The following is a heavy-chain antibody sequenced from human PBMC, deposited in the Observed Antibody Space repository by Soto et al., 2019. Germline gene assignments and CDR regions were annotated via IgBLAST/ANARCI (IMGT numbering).Heavy chain of an antibody. D-gene: IGHD2-21*01. J-gene: IGHJ6*02. Sequence: QVHLVESGGGAVQPGRSLRVSCAASGFIFSSYGMHWVRQAPGNGLEWVAFINYDGSNKFYGDSVKGRFTVSRDNSKNTLYLQLNRLRGEDTAIYYCARCKQKVMHCAMDVWGQGATVTV. CDR1: GFIFSSYG. CDR3: ARCKQKVMHCAMDV. CDR2: INYDGSNK. V-gene: IGHV3-33*01.